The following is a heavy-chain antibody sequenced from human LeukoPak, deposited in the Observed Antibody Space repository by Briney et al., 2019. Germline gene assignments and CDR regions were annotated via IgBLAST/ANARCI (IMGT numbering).Heavy chain of an antibody. CDR3: ASGGSSDYYYYGMDV. V-gene: IGHV3-7*01. D-gene: IGHD2-15*01. CDR2: IKQDGSEK. CDR1: GFTFSTYT. J-gene: IGHJ6*02. Sequence: GGSLRLSCAASGFTFSTYTMNWVRQAPGKGLEWVANIKQDGSEKYYVDSVKGRFTISRDNAKNSLYLQMNSLRAEDTAVYYCASGGSSDYYYYGMDVWGQGTTVTVSS.